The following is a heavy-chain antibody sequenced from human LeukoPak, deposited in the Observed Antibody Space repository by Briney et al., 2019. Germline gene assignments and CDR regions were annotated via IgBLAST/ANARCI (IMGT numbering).Heavy chain of an antibody. Sequence: ASVKVSCKASGYTFTSYGISWVRQAPGQGLEWMGWISAYNGNTNYAQKLQGRVTMTTDTSTSTAYMQLRSLRSDDTAVYYCARDNSVRDEAWWFNPWGQGTLVTVSS. J-gene: IGHJ5*02. D-gene: IGHD5-24*01. CDR3: ARDNSVRDEAWWFNP. V-gene: IGHV1-18*01. CDR2: ISAYNGNT. CDR1: GYTFTSYG.